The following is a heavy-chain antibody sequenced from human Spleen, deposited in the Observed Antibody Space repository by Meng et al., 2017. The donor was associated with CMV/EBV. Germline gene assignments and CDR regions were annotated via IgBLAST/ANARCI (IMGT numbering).Heavy chain of an antibody. CDR2: INPNSGDT. D-gene: IGHD7-27*01. CDR3: ARDNNWGPDY. J-gene: IGHJ4*02. Sequence: ASVKVSCKASGFPFTGYFIHWVRQAPGQGLEWMGWINPNSGDTNYAQKFQGRVTLTRDTSINTGYMELTRLTSDDTAVYYCARDNNWGPDYWGQGTLVTVSS. CDR1: GFPFTGYF. V-gene: IGHV1-2*02.